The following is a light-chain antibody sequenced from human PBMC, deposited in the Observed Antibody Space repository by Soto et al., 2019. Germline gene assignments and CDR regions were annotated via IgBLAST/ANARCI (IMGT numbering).Light chain of an antibody. Sequence: DVVMTPSPLSLPVTLGQPASISCGSSESLVYIDGVTSLNCFQQRPGQSPWRRIYRISKRNSGVPDSLSGSGSGTVLTLKISKVEAEDVGGYYRMQGTHWPLYTSGQGTKLEIK. CDR2: RIS. CDR3: MQGTHWPLYT. V-gene: IGKV2-30*01. J-gene: IGKJ2*01. CDR1: ESLVYIDGVTS.